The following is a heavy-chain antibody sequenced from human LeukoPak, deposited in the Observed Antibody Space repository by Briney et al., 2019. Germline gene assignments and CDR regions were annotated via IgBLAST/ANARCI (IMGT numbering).Heavy chain of an antibody. CDR3: ARDGLVRGVINYYYYYMDV. J-gene: IGHJ6*03. Sequence: SVKVSCKASGGTFSRYAMSWVRQAPGQGLEWMGGIIPIFGTASFAQKFQGRVTITADESTGTAYMELSSLRSEDTAVYYCARDGLVRGVINYYYYYMDVWGKGTTVTVSS. V-gene: IGHV1-69*13. D-gene: IGHD3-10*01. CDR1: GGTFSRYA. CDR2: IIPIFGTA.